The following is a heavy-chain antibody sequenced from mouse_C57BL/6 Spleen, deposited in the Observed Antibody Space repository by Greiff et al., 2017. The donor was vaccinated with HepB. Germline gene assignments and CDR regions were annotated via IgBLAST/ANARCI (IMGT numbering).Heavy chain of an antibody. J-gene: IGHJ1*03. V-gene: IGHV1-4*01. CDR3: ARDPLIYYYGSSGYFDV. CDR2: INPSSGYT. D-gene: IGHD1-1*01. Sequence: QVQLQQSGAELARPGASVKMSCKASGYTFTSYTMHWVKQSPAQGLEWIGYINPSSGYTKYNQKFKDKATLTADKSSSTAYMQLSSLTSEDSAVYYCARDPLIYYYGSSGYFDVWGTGTTVTVSS. CDR1: GYTFTSYT.